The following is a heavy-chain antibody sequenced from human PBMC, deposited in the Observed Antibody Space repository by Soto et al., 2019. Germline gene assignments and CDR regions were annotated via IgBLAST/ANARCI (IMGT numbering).Heavy chain of an antibody. D-gene: IGHD2-21*01. CDR3: ARSLWSPYFYYGLDV. Sequence: PGGSLSLSCTASGFALSRYWMYWVRQAPGKGLVWVSHINSGGNITPYPDSVRGRFTISRDNSKNTLYLDMHSLTTDDTAVYFCARSLWSPYFYYGLDVWGQGTTVTVSS. V-gene: IGHV3-74*01. J-gene: IGHJ6*02. CDR2: INSGGNIT. CDR1: GFALSRYW.